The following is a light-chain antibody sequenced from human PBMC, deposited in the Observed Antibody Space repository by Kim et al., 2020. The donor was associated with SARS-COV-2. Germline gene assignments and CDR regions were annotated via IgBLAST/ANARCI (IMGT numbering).Light chain of an antibody. J-gene: IGLJ1*01. V-gene: IGLV2-8*01. CDR2: EVS. Sequence: QSVNISCTGTSSDVGGYNYVSWYQQHPGKAPKVMIYEVSKRPSGVPDRFSGSKSGNTASLTVSGLQAEDEADYYCTSYAGSNNLGVFGTGTKVTVL. CDR1: SSDVGGYNY. CDR3: TSYAGSNNLGV.